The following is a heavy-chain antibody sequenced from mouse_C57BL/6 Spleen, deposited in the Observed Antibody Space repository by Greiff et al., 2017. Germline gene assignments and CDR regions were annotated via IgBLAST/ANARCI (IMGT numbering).Heavy chain of an antibody. Sequence: EVQLVESGPGMVKPSQSLSLTCTVTGYSITSGYDWHWIRHFPGNKLEWMGYISYSGSTNYNPSLKSRISITHDTSKNHFFLKLNSVTTEDTATYYCARGSSGLWFAYWGQGTLVTVSA. CDR3: ARGSSGLWFAY. CDR1: GYSITSGYD. V-gene: IGHV3-1*01. CDR2: ISYSGST. D-gene: IGHD3-2*02. J-gene: IGHJ3*01.